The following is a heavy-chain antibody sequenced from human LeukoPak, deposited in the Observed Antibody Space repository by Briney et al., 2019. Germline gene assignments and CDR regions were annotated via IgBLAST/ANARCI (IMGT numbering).Heavy chain of an antibody. CDR3: ARAPSEIGGYYPEYFRH. V-gene: IGHV3-74*01. CDR2: MKSDGST. D-gene: IGHD3-22*01. Sequence: PGGSLRLSCAASGLTFSTYWMHCVRHAPGKAGVWLSRMKSDGSTNYADYVKGRFTISRDNAKNTVSLQMNSLRPEDTGVYYCARAPSEIGGYYPEYFRHWGQGTLVTVSS. CDR1: GLTFSTYW. J-gene: IGHJ1*01.